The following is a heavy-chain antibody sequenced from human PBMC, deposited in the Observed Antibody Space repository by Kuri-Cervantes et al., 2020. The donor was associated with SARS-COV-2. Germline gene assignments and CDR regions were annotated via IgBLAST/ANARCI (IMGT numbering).Heavy chain of an antibody. CDR1: GFTFSSCA. J-gene: IGHJ4*02. V-gene: IGHV3-23*01. Sequence: GESLKISCAASGFTFSSCAMSWVRQAPGKGLEWVSAISGSGGSTYYADSVKGRFTISRDNSKNTLYLQMNSLKTEDTAVYYCTQSGYYYDSSGYPNFDYWGQGTLVTVSS. D-gene: IGHD3-22*01. CDR3: TQSGYYYDSSGYPNFDY. CDR2: ISGSGGST.